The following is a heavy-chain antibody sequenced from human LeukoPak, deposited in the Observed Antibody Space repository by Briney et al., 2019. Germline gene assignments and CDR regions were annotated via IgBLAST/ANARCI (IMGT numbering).Heavy chain of an antibody. CDR1: GFTFSSYW. Sequence: GGSLRLSCAASGFTFSSYWMSWVRQAPGKGLEWVANIKEDGSAKYYLDSVKGRFTISRDNAKNSLYLQMNSLRAEDTAVYYCERKGTHRATVDYWGQGTLVTVSS. V-gene: IGHV3-7*01. D-gene: IGHD1-1*01. CDR2: IKEDGSAK. J-gene: IGHJ4*02. CDR3: ERKGTHRATVDY.